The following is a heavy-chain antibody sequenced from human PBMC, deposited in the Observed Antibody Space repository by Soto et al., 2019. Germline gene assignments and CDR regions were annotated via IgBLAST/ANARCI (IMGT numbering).Heavy chain of an antibody. D-gene: IGHD5-12*01. CDR1: GSTFSNHI. CDR2: IIPILDIT. Sequence: QVQLVQSGAEVKKPGSSVKVSCKASGSTFSNHIITWVRQAPGQGLEWMGRIIPILDITNYAQKFQGRVTITADKYTTTAYMEVSSLSSEDTAVYYCARDSPIGSTFSGHDDIDSWGQGTLVTVSS. CDR3: ARDSPIGSTFSGHDDIDS. J-gene: IGHJ5*01. V-gene: IGHV1-69*08.